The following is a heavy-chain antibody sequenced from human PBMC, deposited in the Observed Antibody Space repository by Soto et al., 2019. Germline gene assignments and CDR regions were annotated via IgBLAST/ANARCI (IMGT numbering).Heavy chain of an antibody. Sequence: PGGSLRLSCAASGFTVSSNYMSWVRQAPGKGLEWVSVIYSGGSTYYADSVKGRFTISRDNSKNTLYLQMNSLRAEDTAVYHCAREQQWLRGYYFDYWGQGTLVTVSS. V-gene: IGHV3-53*01. CDR2: IYSGGST. CDR3: AREQQWLRGYYFDY. J-gene: IGHJ4*02. D-gene: IGHD6-19*01. CDR1: GFTVSSNY.